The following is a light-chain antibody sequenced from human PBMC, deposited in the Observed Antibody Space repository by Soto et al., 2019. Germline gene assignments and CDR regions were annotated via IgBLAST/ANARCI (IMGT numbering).Light chain of an antibody. CDR1: NSDIGGYNF. CDR2: DVT. Sequence: QSALTQPRSVSGSPGQSVTISCAGTNSDIGGYNFVSWYLQRPGTAPKLMIYDVTKRPSGVPDRFSGSKSGNTASLTISGLQAEDEADYYCSSYTAFSTDILFGGGTKLTVL. V-gene: IGLV2-11*01. J-gene: IGLJ2*01. CDR3: SSYTAFSTDIL.